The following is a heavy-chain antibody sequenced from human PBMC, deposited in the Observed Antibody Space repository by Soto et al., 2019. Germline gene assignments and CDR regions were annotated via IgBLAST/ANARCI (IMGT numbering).Heavy chain of an antibody. D-gene: IGHD3-9*01. CDR1: GGSISSGGYY. V-gene: IGHV4-31*03. CDR3: ARQAQYYDILTGYYPNLPNWFDP. CDR2: IYYSGST. J-gene: IGHJ5*02. Sequence: SETLSLTCTLSGGSISSGGYYWSWVRQHPGKGLEWIGYIYYSGSTYYNPSLKSRVTISVDTSKNQSSRKLSSVTAADTAVYYCARQAQYYDILTGYYPNLPNWFDPWGQGTLVTVSS.